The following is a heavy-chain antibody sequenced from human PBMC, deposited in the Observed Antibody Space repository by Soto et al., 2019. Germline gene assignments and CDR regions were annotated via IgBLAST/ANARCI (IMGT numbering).Heavy chain of an antibody. CDR3: ARGGGTILAPLP. CDR2: INPNSGAT. CDR1: GYTFTGYF. D-gene: IGHD3-3*01. Sequence: ASEKVSCKASGYTFTGYFMHWVRQAPGQGLEWMGWINPNSGATKYAQKFQGRVTMTRDTSISTAYMELTLLRSDDTAVYYCARGGGTILAPLPWGQGTLVTVSS. J-gene: IGHJ5*02. V-gene: IGHV1-2*02.